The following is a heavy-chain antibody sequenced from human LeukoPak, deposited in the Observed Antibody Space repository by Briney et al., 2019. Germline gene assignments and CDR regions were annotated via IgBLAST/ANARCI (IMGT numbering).Heavy chain of an antibody. CDR2: ISYGGST. CDR1: DASFNTHY. J-gene: IGHJ3*02. V-gene: IGHV4-59*11. D-gene: IGHD4-17*01. CDR3: ARDPTTVTKGFDI. Sequence: SETLSLACTVSDASFNTHYWTWIRQPPGKGLEWIGYISYGGSTNYNPSLKSRVTISVDTSKNQFFLRLTSLTAADTAVYYCARDPTTVTKGFDIWGQGTMVTVSS.